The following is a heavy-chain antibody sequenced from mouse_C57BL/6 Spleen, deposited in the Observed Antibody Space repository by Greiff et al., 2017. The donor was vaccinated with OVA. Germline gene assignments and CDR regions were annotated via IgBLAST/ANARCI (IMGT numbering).Heavy chain of an antibody. J-gene: IGHJ2*01. D-gene: IGHD4-1*01. CDR1: GFTFSDYY. CDR3: AREGNWDYFDY. V-gene: IGHV5-16*01. CDR2: INYDGSST. Sequence: EVNVVESEGGLVQPGSSMKLSCTASGFTFSDYYMAWVRQVPEKGLEWVANINYDGSSTYYLDSLKSRFIISRDNAKNILYLQMSSLKSEDTATYYCAREGNWDYFDYWGQGTTLTVSS.